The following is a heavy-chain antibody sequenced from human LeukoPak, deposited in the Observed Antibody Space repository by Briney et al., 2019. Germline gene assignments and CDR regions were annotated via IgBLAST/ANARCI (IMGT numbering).Heavy chain of an antibody. V-gene: IGHV3-21*01. J-gene: IGHJ4*02. Sequence: GGSLRLSCAASGFTFSSYSMNWVRQAPGKGLEWVSSISSSSSYIYYADSVKGRFTISRDNARNSLYLQMNSLRAEDTAVYYCASNYYDFWSGYYLDYWGQGTLVTVSS. CDR2: ISSSSSYI. CDR3: ASNYYDFWSGYYLDY. CDR1: GFTFSSYS. D-gene: IGHD3-3*01.